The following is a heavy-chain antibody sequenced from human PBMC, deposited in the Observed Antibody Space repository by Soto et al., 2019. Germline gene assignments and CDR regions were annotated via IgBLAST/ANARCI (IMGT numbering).Heavy chain of an antibody. V-gene: IGHV4-34*01. Sequence: QVQLQQWGAGLLKPSETLSLTCAVYGGSFSGYYWSWIRQPPGKGLEWIGEINHSGSTNYNPSLKSRVTISVDTSKSSFSLKLSSVTAADTAVYYCASRRGQAWFDHWGQGTLVTVSS. CDR1: GGSFSGYY. CDR2: INHSGST. CDR3: ASRRGQAWFDH. D-gene: IGHD3-16*01. J-gene: IGHJ5*02.